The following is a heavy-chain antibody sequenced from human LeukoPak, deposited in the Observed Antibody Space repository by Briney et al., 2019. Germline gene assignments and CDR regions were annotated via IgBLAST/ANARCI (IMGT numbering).Heavy chain of an antibody. D-gene: IGHD2-2*01. J-gene: IGHJ3*02. CDR2: IYYSGST. CDR1: GGSISSSSYY. V-gene: IGHV4-39*01. CDR3: ARRTRIVVVPNDAFDI. Sequence: SETLSLTCTVSGGSISSSSYYWGWIRQPPGKGLEWLGSIYYSGSTYYNPSLKSRVTISVDTSKNQFSLKLSSVTAADTAVYYCARRTRIVVVPNDAFDIWGQGTMVTVSS.